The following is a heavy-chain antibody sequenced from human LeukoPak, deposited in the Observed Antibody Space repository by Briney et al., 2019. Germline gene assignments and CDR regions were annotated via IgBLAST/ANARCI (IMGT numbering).Heavy chain of an antibody. D-gene: IGHD2-15*01. J-gene: IGHJ6*02. CDR1: GGSISSGGSS. V-gene: IGHV4-30-2*01. Sequence: PSETLSLTCAVSGGSISSGGSSWSWIRQPPGKGLEWIGYIYHSGSTYYNPSLKSRVTISVDRSKNQFSLKLSSVTAADTAVYYCARVVTLGGYYYYGMDVWGQGTTVTVSS. CDR2: IYHSGST. CDR3: ARVVTLGGYYYYGMDV.